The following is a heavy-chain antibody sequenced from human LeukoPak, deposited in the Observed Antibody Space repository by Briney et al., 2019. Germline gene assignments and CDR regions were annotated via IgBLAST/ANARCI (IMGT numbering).Heavy chain of an antibody. CDR3: LRGDRRDY. CDR2: ISSSSSNI. J-gene: IGHJ4*02. V-gene: IGHV3-21*01. CDR1: GFSFSVSG. Sequence: GGSLRLSCAASGFSFSVSGMNWVRQAPGKGLEWVSYISSSSSNINYADSVRGRFTISRDNAKNSLYLHMASLRVEDMAVYYCLRGDRRDYWGQGTLVTVSS.